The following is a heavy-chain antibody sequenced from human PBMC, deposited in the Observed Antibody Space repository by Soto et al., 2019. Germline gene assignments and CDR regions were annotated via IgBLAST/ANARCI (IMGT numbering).Heavy chain of an antibody. D-gene: IGHD3-10*01. V-gene: IGHV4-30-4*01. CDR2: IYNIGTT. Sequence: SLTCTVSGGSLSSGGYFWSCIRQPPGGGLEWIGHIYNIGTTYSNPSLQSQVTISLDTSKNQFSLKLSSVTAADTAVYYCARGPSSDKVDYWGQGTLVTVSS. CDR3: ARGPSSDKVDY. J-gene: IGHJ4*02. CDR1: GGSLSSGGYF.